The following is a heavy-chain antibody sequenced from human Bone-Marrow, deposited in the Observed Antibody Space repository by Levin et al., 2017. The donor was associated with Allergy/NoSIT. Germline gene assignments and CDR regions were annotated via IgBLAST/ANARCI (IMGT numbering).Heavy chain of an antibody. CDR3: ASRVYYYDSSDSRMDG. J-gene: IGHJ6*02. CDR1: GFTVSSNY. Sequence: GGSLRLSCAASGFTVSSNYMSWVRQAPGKGLEWVSVIFIGGTTYYTDSVKGRFTISRDNSKNTLYLHMNSLRAEDTAVYYCASRVYYYDSSDSRMDGWGQGTTVTVSS. CDR2: IFIGGTT. V-gene: IGHV3-66*01. D-gene: IGHD3-22*01.